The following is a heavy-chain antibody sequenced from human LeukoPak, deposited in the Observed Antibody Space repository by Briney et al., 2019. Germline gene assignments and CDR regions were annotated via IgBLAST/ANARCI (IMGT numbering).Heavy chain of an antibody. V-gene: IGHV5-51*01. CDR2: IYPGDSDT. CDR1: GYSFFSYW. CDR3: ATLGSSSSLDY. J-gene: IGHJ4*02. D-gene: IGHD6-6*01. Sequence: GESLKISCKGSGYSFFSYWIAWVRQMPGKGLEWMGIIYPGDSDTRYSPSFQDQVTFSACKSISTAYLKWRSLKASDTPMYYFATLGSSSSLDYWGQETLVAVSS.